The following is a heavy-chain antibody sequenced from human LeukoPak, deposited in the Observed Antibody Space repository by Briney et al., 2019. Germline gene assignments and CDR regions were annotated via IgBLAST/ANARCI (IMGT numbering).Heavy chain of an antibody. D-gene: IGHD1-26*01. CDR3: ARSGYYYGLDV. CDR2: IKPDSGGT. V-gene: IGHV1-2*02. Sequence: ASVKVSCKASGYIFSDYYMHWVRQAPGQGLEWMGWIKPDSGGTNYEQKFQGRVTMTRDTSISTAYMELYRLTSDDTAVYYCARSGYYYGLDVWGQGTTVTVSS. J-gene: IGHJ6*02. CDR1: GYIFSDYY.